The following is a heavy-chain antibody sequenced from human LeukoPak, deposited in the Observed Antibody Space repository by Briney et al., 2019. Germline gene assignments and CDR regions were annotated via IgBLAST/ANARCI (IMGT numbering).Heavy chain of an antibody. J-gene: IGHJ5*02. CDR2: IYYSGST. V-gene: IGHV4-39*01. CDR1: GGSISSSSYY. CDR3: ASDLSIAVAQP. Sequence: SETLSLTCTVSGGSISSSSYYWGWIRQPPGKGLEWLGSIYYSGSTYYNPSLKSRVTISVDTSKKQFSLKLSSVTAADTAVYYCASDLSIAVAQPWGQGTLVTVSS. D-gene: IGHD6-19*01.